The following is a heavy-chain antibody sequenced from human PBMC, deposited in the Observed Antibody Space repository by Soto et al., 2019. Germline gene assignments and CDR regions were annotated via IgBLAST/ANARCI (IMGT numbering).Heavy chain of an antibody. Sequence: GESLKISCKGSGYSFTSYWIGWVRQMPGKGLEWMGIIYPGDSDTRYSPSFQGQVTISADKSISTAYLQWSSLKASDTAMYYCARHRGIATSSARPSYYYYGMDVWGQGTTVTASS. D-gene: IGHD6-13*01. CDR1: GYSFTSYW. CDR3: ARHRGIATSSARPSYYYYGMDV. J-gene: IGHJ6*02. V-gene: IGHV5-51*01. CDR2: IYPGDSDT.